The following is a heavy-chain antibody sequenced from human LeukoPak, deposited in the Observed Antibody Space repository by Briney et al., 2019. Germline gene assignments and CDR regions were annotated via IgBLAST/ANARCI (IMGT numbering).Heavy chain of an antibody. J-gene: IGHJ4*02. CDR1: GYTFTSYA. V-gene: IGHV1-69*06. D-gene: IGHD1-26*01. Sequence: GASVKVSCKASGYTFTSYAMNWVRQAPGQGLEWMGGIIPIFGTANYAQKFQGRVTITADKSTSTAYMELSSLRSEDTAVYYCASGGMSGGPISGDYWGQGTLVTVSS. CDR2: IIPIFGTA. CDR3: ASGGMSGGPISGDY.